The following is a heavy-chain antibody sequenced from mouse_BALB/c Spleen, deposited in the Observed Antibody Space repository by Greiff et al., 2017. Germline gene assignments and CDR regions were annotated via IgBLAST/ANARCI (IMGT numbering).Heavy chain of an antibody. CDR2: ISSGGST. J-gene: IGHJ4*01. CDR3: AREDGYHYYAMDY. Sequence: EVKLEESGGGLVKPGGSLKLSCAASGFTFSSYAMSWVRQTPEKRLEWVASISSGGSTYYPDSVKGRFTISRDNARNILYLQMSSLRSEDTAMYYCAREDGYHYYAMDYWGQGTSVTVSS. V-gene: IGHV5-6-5*01. CDR1: GFTFSSYA. D-gene: IGHD2-3*01.